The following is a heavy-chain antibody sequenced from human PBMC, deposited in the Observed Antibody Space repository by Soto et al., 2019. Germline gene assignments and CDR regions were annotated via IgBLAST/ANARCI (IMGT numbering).Heavy chain of an antibody. Sequence: EVQLVESGGNLVQPGGSLRLSCAASGFTFSDHYMDWVRQAPGKGLEWVGRIRHKANSYTTNYAASVKGRFTISREDSKNSLYMQVNSLITVDTAVYYCTRVKLLGLGADPRTNERASDYWGQGTLVTVSS. CDR2: IRHKANSYTT. CDR3: TRVKLLGLGADPRTNERASDY. J-gene: IGHJ4*02. V-gene: IGHV3-72*01. CDR1: GFTFSDHY. D-gene: IGHD3-10*01.